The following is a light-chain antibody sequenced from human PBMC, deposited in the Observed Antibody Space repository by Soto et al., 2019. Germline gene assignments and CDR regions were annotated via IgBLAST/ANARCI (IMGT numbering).Light chain of an antibody. CDR3: QQYGSSPLT. J-gene: IGKJ4*01. V-gene: IGKV3-20*01. CDR2: DAS. Sequence: EIVLTQSPDTLSLSPGERATLSCRASQSVRSNYLARYQQIPGQAPRFLIYDASSRATGIPDRYSGSGSGTDFTLTISRLEPEDFAEYYCQQYGSSPLTFGGGTKVEIK. CDR1: QSVRSNY.